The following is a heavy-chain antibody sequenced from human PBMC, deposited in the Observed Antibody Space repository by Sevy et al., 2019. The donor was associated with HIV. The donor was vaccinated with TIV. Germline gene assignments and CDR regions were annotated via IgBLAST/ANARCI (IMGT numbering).Heavy chain of an antibody. Sequence: SETLSLTCSVSGGSISSYFWTWVRQSPGKGLEWIGNIYFTGDTDYSPSLKSRVTLSLNTSKSQFSLTLKSVTAADTAIYFCARDSTTRPRVLDYWGQGTLVTVSS. D-gene: IGHD1-1*01. CDR3: ARDSTTRPRVLDY. CDR1: GGSISSYF. J-gene: IGHJ4*02. V-gene: IGHV4-59*01. CDR2: IYFTGDT.